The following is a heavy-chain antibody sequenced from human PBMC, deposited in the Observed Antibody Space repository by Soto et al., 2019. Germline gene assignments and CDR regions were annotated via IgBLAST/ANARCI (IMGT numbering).Heavy chain of an antibody. D-gene: IGHD6-19*01. V-gene: IGHV3-72*01. CDR2: IRRKANSYTT. CDR1: GLIFSDYH. J-gene: IGHJ6*02. Sequence: EVQLVESGGGLVQPGGSLRLSCAASGLIFSDYHMHWVRQAPGTGLEWVGRIRRKANSYTTEYAASVKGRFTISRDDSKNSLYLQMNSLKSEDTAVYYCAMLGGWSGGSSGMDVWGQGTTVTVSS. CDR3: AMLGGWSGGSSGMDV.